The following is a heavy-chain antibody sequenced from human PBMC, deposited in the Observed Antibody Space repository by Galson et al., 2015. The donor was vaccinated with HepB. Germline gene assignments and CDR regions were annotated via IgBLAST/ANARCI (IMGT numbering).Heavy chain of an antibody. D-gene: IGHD6-19*01. V-gene: IGHV3-30*18. Sequence: SLRLSCAASGFTFSSYGMHWVRQAPGKGLEWVAVISYDGSNKYYADSVKGRFTISRDNSKNTLYLQMNSLRAEDTAVYYCAKDTGYSSGWSLYYYYGMDVWGQGTTVTVSS. J-gene: IGHJ6*02. CDR1: GFTFSSYG. CDR3: AKDTGYSSGWSLYYYYGMDV. CDR2: ISYDGSNK.